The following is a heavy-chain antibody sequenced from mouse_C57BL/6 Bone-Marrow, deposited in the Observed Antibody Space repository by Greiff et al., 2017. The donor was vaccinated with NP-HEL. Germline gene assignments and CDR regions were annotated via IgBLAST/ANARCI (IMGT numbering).Heavy chain of an antibody. V-gene: IGHV1-78*01. J-gene: IGHJ4*01. CDR3: ARGYDYPSYYAMDY. D-gene: IGHD2-4*01. CDR2: IYPRDGST. CDR1: GYTFTDHT. Sequence: VQLQQSDAELVKPGASVKISCKVSGYTFTDHTIHWMKQRPEQGLAWIGYIYPRDGSTKYNEKFKGKATLTADKSSSTAYMQLNSLTSEDSAVYCCARGYDYPSYYAMDYWGQGTSVTVSS.